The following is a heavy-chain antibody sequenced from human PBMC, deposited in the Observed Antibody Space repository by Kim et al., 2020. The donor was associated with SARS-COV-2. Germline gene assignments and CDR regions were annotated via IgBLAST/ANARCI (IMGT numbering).Heavy chain of an antibody. CDR3: ARGCTSSNSWDY. D-gene: IGHD2-8*01. V-gene: IGHV3-72*01. CDR2: SRNKANSYST. CDR1: GFTFSDHY. J-gene: IGHJ4*02. Sequence: GGSLRLSCAASGFTFSDHYMDWVRQAPGKELEWVGRSRNKANSYSTEYAASVKGRFTVSRDDSKNSLYLEMNSLKTEDTAVYYCARGCTSSNSWDYWGQGTLVTVSS.